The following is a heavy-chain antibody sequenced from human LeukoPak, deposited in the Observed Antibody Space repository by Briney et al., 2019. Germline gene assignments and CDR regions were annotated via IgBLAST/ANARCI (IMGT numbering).Heavy chain of an antibody. CDR2: MNPNSGNT. CDR1: GYTFTSYD. J-gene: IGHJ4*02. V-gene: IGHV1-8*01. D-gene: IGHD2-21*01. Sequence: GASVKVSCKAYGYTFTSYDINCVRQDTGQGLEWMGWMNPNSGNTGYAQKFQGRVTMTRNTSISTAYMELSSLRFEDTAVYYCSRSVRNGHIDYWGQGTLVTVSS. CDR3: SRSVRNGHIDY.